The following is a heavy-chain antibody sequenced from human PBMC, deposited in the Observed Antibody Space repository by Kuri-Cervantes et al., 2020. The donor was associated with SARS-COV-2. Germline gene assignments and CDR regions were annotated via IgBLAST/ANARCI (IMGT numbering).Heavy chain of an antibody. D-gene: IGHD6-19*01. CDR3: ARGRDKRYSSGSYYYYGMDV. CDR2: INHSGST. Sequence: SETLSLTCAVYGGSFSGYYWSCIRQPPGKGLEWIGEINHSGSTNYNPSLKSRVTISVDTSKNQFSLKLSSVTAADTAVYYCARGRDKRYSSGSYYYYGMDVWGQGTTVTVSS. CDR1: GGSFSGYY. V-gene: IGHV4-34*01. J-gene: IGHJ6*02.